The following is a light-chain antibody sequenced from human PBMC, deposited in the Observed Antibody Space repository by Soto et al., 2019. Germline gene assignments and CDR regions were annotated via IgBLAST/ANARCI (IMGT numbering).Light chain of an antibody. CDR3: CSYAGSSTCDVV. CDR1: SSDVGSYNL. CDR2: EGS. V-gene: IGLV2-23*01. J-gene: IGLJ2*01. Sequence: QSALTQPASVSGSPGQSITISCTGTSSDVGSYNLVSWYQQQPGKAPKLMIYEGSKRPSGVSNRFSGSKSGNTASLTISGLQAEDEAEYYCCSYAGSSTCDVVFGGGTKLTVL.